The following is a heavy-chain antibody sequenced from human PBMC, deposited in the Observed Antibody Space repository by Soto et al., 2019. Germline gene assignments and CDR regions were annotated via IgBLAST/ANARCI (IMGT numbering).Heavy chain of an antibody. CDR3: ARDVLRYFDWLLPLDDWFDP. J-gene: IGHJ5*02. D-gene: IGHD3-9*01. CDR2: ISAYNGNT. V-gene: IGHV1-18*01. Sequence: ASVKVSCKDSGYTITSYGISWVRQAPGQGLKKKGWISAYNGNTNYAQKLQGRVTMTTDTSTSTAYMELRSLRSYDTAVYYCARDVLRYFDWLLPLDDWFDPWGQGTLVTVSS. CDR1: GYTITSYG.